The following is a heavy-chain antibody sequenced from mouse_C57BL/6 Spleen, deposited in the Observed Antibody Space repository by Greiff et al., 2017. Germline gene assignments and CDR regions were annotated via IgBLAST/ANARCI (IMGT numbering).Heavy chain of an antibody. CDR1: GYTFTSYW. V-gene: IGHV1-72*01. Sequence: QQSCKASGYTFTSYWMHWVKQRPGRGLEWIGRIDPNSGGTKYNEKFKSKATLTVDKPSSTAYMQLSSLTSEDSAVYYCAREWVSYGSSYFDVWGTGTTVTVSS. CDR2: IDPNSGGT. J-gene: IGHJ1*03. D-gene: IGHD1-1*01. CDR3: AREWVSYGSSYFDV.